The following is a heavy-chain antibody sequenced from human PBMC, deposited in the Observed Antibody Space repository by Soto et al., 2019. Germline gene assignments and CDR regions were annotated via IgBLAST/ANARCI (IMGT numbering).Heavy chain of an antibody. CDR2: INVYNGNT. CDR1: GYTFSNFG. V-gene: IGHV1-18*01. CDR3: ARGPDPTYSDY. J-gene: IGHJ4*02. Sequence: QVQVVQSGAEVKKPGASVKVSCKTSGYTFSNFGINWVRQAPGQGLEWMGWINVYNGNTNYAQKLKGRVIMTTDTSTSTAYMELKSLSSDDTAMYYGARGPDPTYSDYWGQGTLVTVSS.